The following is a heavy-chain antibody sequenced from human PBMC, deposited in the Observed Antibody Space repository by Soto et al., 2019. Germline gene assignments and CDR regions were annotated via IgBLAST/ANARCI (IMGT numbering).Heavy chain of an antibody. D-gene: IGHD3-10*01. V-gene: IGHV4-39*01. Sequence: SETLSLTCSVSGGSISNKSHHCGWLRQPPGKGLEWIGSLYYSVTTYYNPSLRSRVTISADTSKNQLSLKLSSVTAADTAVYYCPRRFPLLQGSIINYFEDWGQGALVTVSS. CDR2: LYYSVTT. J-gene: IGHJ4*02. CDR3: PRRFPLLQGSIINYFED. CDR1: GGSISNKSHH.